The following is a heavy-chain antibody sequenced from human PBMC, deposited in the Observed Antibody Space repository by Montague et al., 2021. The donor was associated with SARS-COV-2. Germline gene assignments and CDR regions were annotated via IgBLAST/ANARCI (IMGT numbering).Heavy chain of an antibody. V-gene: IGHV6-1*01. CDR2: TYYTSKWNN. Sequence: CAISGDSVSRIGVGWNWIRQSPSRGLEWLGSTYYTSKWNNDYTISVKSRISISPDTSKNQFSLQLRSVTAADTAVYYCARGRIELSMIVVVMTGASYYMDVWGKGTTVTVPS. D-gene: IGHD3-22*01. CDR3: ARGRIELSMIVVVMTGASYYMDV. J-gene: IGHJ6*03. CDR1: GDSVSRIGVG.